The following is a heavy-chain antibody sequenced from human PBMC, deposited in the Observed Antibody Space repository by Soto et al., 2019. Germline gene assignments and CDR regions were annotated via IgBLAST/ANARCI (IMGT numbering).Heavy chain of an antibody. CDR2: MNPNSGNT. J-gene: IGHJ6*02. CDR3: ARGYYGSGSQPRGYYYYGMDV. CDR1: GYTFTSYD. Sequence: ASVKVSCKASGYTFTSYDINWVRQATGQGLEWMGWMNPNSGNTGYAQKFQGRVTMTRNTSISTAYMELSSLRSEDTAVYYCARGYYGSGSQPRGYYYYGMDVWGQGTMVTVSS. D-gene: IGHD3-10*01. V-gene: IGHV1-8*01.